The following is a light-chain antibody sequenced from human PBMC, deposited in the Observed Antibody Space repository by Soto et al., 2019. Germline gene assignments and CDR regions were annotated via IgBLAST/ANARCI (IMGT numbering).Light chain of an antibody. CDR3: QQRSNWPLYT. V-gene: IGKV3-11*01. CDR2: DAS. J-gene: IGKJ2*01. CDR1: QSVGSY. Sequence: EIVLTQSPATLSLSPGERATLSCRASQSVGSYLAWYQQKPGQAPMLLIYDASNRATGIPSRFSGSGSGTDFTLTNISLEPEDLSVYYCQQRSNWPLYTFGQGNKLELK.